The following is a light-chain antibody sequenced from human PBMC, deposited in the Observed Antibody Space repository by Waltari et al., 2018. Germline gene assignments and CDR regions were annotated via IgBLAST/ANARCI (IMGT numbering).Light chain of an antibody. CDR3: QNRRNWPLLT. V-gene: IGKV3-11*01. Sequence: VLTQSPATLSLSPGDIATLSCRASQNIGNYLAWYQQKPGQAPRLLIQAASNRATGVPARFSGSGSATDVTLTISSLEPEDFAVYYCQNRRNWPLLTFGGGTKVEIK. CDR2: AAS. CDR1: QNIGNY. J-gene: IGKJ4*01.